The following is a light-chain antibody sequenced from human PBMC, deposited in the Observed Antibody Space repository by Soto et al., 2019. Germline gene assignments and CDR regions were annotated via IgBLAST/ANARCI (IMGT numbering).Light chain of an antibody. J-gene: IGKJ2*01. Sequence: DIQMTQSPSSLSASVGDRVTITCRASQDISNYLAWFQQKPGKAPESLIYAASSLQSGVPSKFSGSGSGTDFTLTISSLQPEDFATYYCQQYNSSPHPFGQGTKLEIK. CDR2: AAS. CDR3: QQYNSSPHP. V-gene: IGKV1-16*02. CDR1: QDISNY.